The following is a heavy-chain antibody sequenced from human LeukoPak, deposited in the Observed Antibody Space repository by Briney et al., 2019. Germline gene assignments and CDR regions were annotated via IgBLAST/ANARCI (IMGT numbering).Heavy chain of an antibody. D-gene: IGHD2-21*01. Sequence: PGGSLRLSCAASGFTFISYWMTWVRQAPGKGLEWVANIKEDGSEKFYVDSVKGRFTISRDNANNSVYLQMNNLRAVDTAVYYCARDRIRVQLWSGGMDVWGQGTTVTVSS. CDR1: GFTFISYW. V-gene: IGHV3-7*01. CDR3: ARDRIRVQLWSGGMDV. CDR2: IKEDGSEK. J-gene: IGHJ6*02.